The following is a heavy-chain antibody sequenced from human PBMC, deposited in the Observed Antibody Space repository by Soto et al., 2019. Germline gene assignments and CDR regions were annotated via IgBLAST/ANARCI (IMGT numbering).Heavy chain of an antibody. V-gene: IGHV1-69*01. CDR3: ARGWGYDSNDYYYAY. D-gene: IGHD3-22*01. Sequence: QVQLVQSGAEVRKPGSSVKVSCKASGGTFSRHAISWVRQAPGQGLEWMGGIIPIFGTANHAQKFQGRVTIIEDESTSTVDMELSNLRSEDTAMYYCARGWGYDSNDYYYAYWGQGTLVIVSS. CDR1: GGTFSRHA. CDR2: IIPIFGTA. J-gene: IGHJ4*02.